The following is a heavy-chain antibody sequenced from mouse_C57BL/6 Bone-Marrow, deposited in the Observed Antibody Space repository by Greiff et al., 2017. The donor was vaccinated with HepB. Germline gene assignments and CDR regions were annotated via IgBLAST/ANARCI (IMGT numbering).Heavy chain of an antibody. V-gene: IGHV1-18*01. D-gene: IGHD1-1*01. CDR2: INPNNGGT. CDR3: ARPYYYGSREFYYFDY. J-gene: IGHJ2*01. CDR1: GYTFTDYN. Sequence: SGPELVKPGASVKIPCKASGYTFTDYNMDWVKQSHGKSLEWIGDINPNNGGTIYNQKFKGKATLTVDKSSSTAYMELRSLTSEDTAVYYCARPYYYGSREFYYFDYWGQGTTLTVSS.